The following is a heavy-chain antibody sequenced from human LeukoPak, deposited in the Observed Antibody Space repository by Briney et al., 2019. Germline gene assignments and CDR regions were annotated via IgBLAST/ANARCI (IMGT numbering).Heavy chain of an antibody. CDR3: ARESSVVILNYYYMDV. D-gene: IGHD3-22*01. CDR2: IYYSGST. CDR1: GGSISSSSYY. V-gene: IGHV4-39*02. J-gene: IGHJ6*03. Sequence: SETLSLTCTVSGGSISSSSYYWGWIRQPPGKGLEWIGSIYYSGSTYYNPSLKSRVTISVDTTKNEFSLKVSSVTAADTAVYYCARESSVVILNYYYMDVWGKGTTVTVSS.